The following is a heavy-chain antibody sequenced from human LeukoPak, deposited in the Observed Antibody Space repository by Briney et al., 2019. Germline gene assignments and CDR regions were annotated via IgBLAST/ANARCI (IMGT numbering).Heavy chain of an antibody. V-gene: IGHV3-66*04. Sequence: GGSLRLSCAASGFTVSRNYMSWVRQAPGKGLEWVSVIYSGGRTYYADSVKGRFTISRDESKNTAYLQMNSLKTEDTAVYYCTRPARSGRNYFDYWGQGTLVTVSS. CDR1: GFTVSRNY. J-gene: IGHJ4*02. CDR3: TRPARSGRNYFDY. D-gene: IGHD3-3*01. CDR2: IYSGGRT.